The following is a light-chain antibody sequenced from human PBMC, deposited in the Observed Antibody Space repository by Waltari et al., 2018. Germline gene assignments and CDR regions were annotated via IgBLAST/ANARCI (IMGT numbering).Light chain of an antibody. J-gene: IGLJ2*01. CDR3: SSYSPSTTLGI. CDR2: NVN. CDR1: STDVGGYNY. Sequence: LTQPASVSGSPGQSITISCTGTSTDVGGYNYVSWYQQHPGKAPKLLIYNVNNRPSGISNRFSGSKSGNTASLTISGLQDEDEADYYCSSYSPSTTLGIFGGGTRLTVL. V-gene: IGLV2-14*03.